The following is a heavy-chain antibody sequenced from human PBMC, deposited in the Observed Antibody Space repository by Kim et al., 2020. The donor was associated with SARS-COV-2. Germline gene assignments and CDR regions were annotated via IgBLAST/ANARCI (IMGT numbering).Heavy chain of an antibody. CDR1: GNSISDFH. V-gene: IGHV4-59*08. J-gene: IGHJ4*02. CDR2: IYNSGIS. CDR3: ARHFPLNPSFFDN. Sequence: SETLSLTCTVSGNSISDFHWTWIRQSPGGGLESIGSIYNSGISDYNPSLKSRVTISIDTSKNQSSLKLRSVTAADTAVYYCARHFPLNPSFFDNWGQGT.